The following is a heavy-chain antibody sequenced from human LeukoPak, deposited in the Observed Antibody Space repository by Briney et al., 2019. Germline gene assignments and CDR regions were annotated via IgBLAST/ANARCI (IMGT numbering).Heavy chain of an antibody. CDR2: IYYSGST. CDR3: ASELVGAMNWFDP. J-gene: IGHJ5*02. CDR1: GGSISSGDYY. D-gene: IGHD1-26*01. V-gene: IGHV4-30-4*08. Sequence: PSQTLSLTCTVSGGSISSGDYYWSWIRQPPGKGLEWIGYIYYSGSTYYNPSLKSRVTISVDTSKNQFSLKLSSVTAADTAVYYCASELVGAMNWFDPWGQGTLVTVSS.